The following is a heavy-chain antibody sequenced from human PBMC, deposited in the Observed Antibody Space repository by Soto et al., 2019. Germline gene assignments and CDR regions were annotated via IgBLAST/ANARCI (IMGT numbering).Heavy chain of an antibody. J-gene: IGHJ6*02. CDR2: FHWDDDK. Sequence: QITLKESGPTLVKPTQTLTLTCTFSGFSFSSGGVGVAWIRQPPGKALEWLAFFHWDDDKGYSPSLRSRLTIXEDTPTTQVILTMTNMQPVDTATYSGALAVASIKNYYYNVDVWGQGTTVTVS. CDR3: ALAVASIKNYYYNVDV. CDR1: GFSFSSGGVG. V-gene: IGHV2-5*02. D-gene: IGHD5-12*01.